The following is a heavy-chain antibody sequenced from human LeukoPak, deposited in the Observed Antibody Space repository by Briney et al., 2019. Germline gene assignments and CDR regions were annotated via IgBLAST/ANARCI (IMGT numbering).Heavy chain of an antibody. J-gene: IGHJ4*02. V-gene: IGHV3-30*18. D-gene: IGHD3-22*01. Sequence: GGSLRLSCAASGFTFSSYGMHWVRQAPGKGLEWVAVISYDESNKNYADSVKGRFTISRDNSKNTLYLQMNSLRVEDTAVYFCAKYGSYNYFDTSPDYWGQGTLVTASS. CDR2: ISYDESNK. CDR3: AKYGSYNYFDTSPDY. CDR1: GFTFSSYG.